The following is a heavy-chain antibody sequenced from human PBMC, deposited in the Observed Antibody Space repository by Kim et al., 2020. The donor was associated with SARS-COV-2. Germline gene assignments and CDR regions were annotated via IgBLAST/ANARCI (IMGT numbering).Heavy chain of an antibody. Sequence: GGSLRLSCAASGFTFSGSAIHWVRQASGKGLEWVCRIRSKANSYATAYAASVKGRFTITRDDSKNTAYLQINSRKTEDTAVYYCTSVPGTTLAFWDAFDYWGQGTMVTVSS. D-gene: IGHD1-1*01. J-gene: IGHJ3*01. V-gene: IGHV3-73*01. CDR1: GFTFSGSA. CDR3: TSVPGTTLAFWDAFDY. CDR2: IRSKANSYAT.